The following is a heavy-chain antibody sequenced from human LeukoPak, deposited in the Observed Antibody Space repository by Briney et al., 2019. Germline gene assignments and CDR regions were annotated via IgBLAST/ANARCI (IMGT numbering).Heavy chain of an antibody. J-gene: IGHJ4*02. D-gene: IGHD5-12*01. CDR2: INPNSGGT. V-gene: IGHV1-2*02. CDR3: ARDDFSGLSGLSLLHY. CDR1: VSTFTASC. Sequence: ASVKVSYKDTVSTFTASCLHWGRRAPGQGLEWMGWINPNSGGTNYAQKFQGRVTMTRDTSLSSAYMELSRLRSDDTAVYYCARDDFSGLSGLSLLHYGGQGTLVTVSS.